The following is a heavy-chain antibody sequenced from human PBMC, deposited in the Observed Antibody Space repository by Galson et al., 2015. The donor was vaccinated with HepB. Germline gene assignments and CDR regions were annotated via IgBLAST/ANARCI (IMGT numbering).Heavy chain of an antibody. Sequence: SLRLSCAASGFTFSSYWMSWVRQAPGKGLECVANIKQDGSEKYYVDSVKGRFTISRDNAKTSLYLQMNSLRAEDTAVYYCVRATHYDSSGYFFDYWGQGTLVTVPS. J-gene: IGHJ4*02. D-gene: IGHD3-22*01. CDR2: IKQDGSEK. CDR3: VRATHYDSSGYFFDY. CDR1: GFTFSSYW. V-gene: IGHV3-7*05.